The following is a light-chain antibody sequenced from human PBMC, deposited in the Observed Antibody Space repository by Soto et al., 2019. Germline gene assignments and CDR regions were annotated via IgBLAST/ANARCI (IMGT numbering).Light chain of an antibody. Sequence: EIALTQSPGTLSVSPGERATLSCRASQSVSINVAWYQQKPGQGPRLLIKGASTRATGIPDRFSGSGSGTEFTLTISSLQSEDFGVYYCQQYNDWPPLTFGQGTRLENK. CDR2: GAS. CDR3: QQYNDWPPLT. CDR1: QSVSIN. V-gene: IGKV3-15*01. J-gene: IGKJ5*01.